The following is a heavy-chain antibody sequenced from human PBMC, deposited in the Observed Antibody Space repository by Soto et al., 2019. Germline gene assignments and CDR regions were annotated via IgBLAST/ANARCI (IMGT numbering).Heavy chain of an antibody. Sequence: GGSLRLSCAASGFTFSSYSMNWVRQAPGKGLEWVSSISSSSSYIYYADSVKGRFTISRDNAKNSLYLQMNSLRAEGTAVYYCARDRVPYCTNGVCYRGFDPWGQGTLVTVSS. D-gene: IGHD2-8*01. CDR3: ARDRVPYCTNGVCYRGFDP. CDR1: GFTFSSYS. J-gene: IGHJ5*02. V-gene: IGHV3-21*01. CDR2: ISSSSSYI.